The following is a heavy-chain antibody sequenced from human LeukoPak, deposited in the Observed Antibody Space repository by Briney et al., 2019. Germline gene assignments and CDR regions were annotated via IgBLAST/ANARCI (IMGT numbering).Heavy chain of an antibody. J-gene: IGHJ4*02. Sequence: NPGGSLRLSCTASGFTFRSYSMNWVRQAPGKGLEWVSSISSSSSYIYYADSVKGRFTISRDNAKNSLYLQMNSLRAEDTAVYYCARDWSRDGYNLGGWGQGTLVTVSS. V-gene: IGHV3-21*01. CDR1: GFTFRSYS. CDR2: ISSSSSYI. D-gene: IGHD5-24*01. CDR3: ARDWSRDGYNLGG.